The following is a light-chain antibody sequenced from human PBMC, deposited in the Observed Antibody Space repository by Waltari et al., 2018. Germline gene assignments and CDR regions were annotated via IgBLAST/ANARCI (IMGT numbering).Light chain of an antibody. CDR2: DVS. CDR1: QSVSSK. V-gene: IGKV3-15*01. Sequence: EIVMTQSPATLSVSPGESATLACRASQSVSSKLVWYQQKPGQAPRLLIYDVSTRATGIPARFSGSGSGTEFILTIDSLQSEDFAVYYCQQYAHWKTFGQGTKVEIK. J-gene: IGKJ1*01. CDR3: QQYAHWKT.